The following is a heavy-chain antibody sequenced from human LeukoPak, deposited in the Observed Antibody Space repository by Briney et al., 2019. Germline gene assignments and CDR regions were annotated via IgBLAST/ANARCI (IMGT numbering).Heavy chain of an antibody. J-gene: IGHJ4*02. Sequence: PGGSLRLSCAVSGFTFSSYDMRWARHAPGEGLEWVSGISGSGGSTYYADSLKGRFTISRDNAKKSLYLQINSLRAEDTAVYYCARVTRGGYDGYFDYWGQGTLVTVSS. CDR1: GFTFSSYD. V-gene: IGHV3-23*01. D-gene: IGHD5-12*01. CDR2: ISGSGGST. CDR3: ARVTRGGYDGYFDY.